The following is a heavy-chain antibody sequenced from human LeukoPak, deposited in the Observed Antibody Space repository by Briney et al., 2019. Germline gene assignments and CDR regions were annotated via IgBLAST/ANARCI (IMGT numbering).Heavy chain of an antibody. Sequence: PSETLSLTCTVSGGSISSSSYYWGWIRQPPGKGLEWIGTIYYSGSTYYNPSLKSRVTISVDTSKNQFSLKLSSVTAADTAVCYCARIYGSGSRYRGVWFDPWGQGTLVTVSS. V-gene: IGHV4-39*07. CDR1: GGSISSSSYY. J-gene: IGHJ5*02. CDR3: ARIYGSGSRYRGVWFDP. D-gene: IGHD3-10*01. CDR2: IYYSGST.